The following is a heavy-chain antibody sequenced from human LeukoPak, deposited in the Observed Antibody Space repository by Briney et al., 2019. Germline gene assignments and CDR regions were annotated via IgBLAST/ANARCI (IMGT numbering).Heavy chain of an antibody. J-gene: IGHJ6*02. V-gene: IGHV1-2*02. CDR2: INPNSGGT. CDR3: AASSDENRGYQPDGMDV. Sequence: ASVKVSCKASGYTFTGYYMHWVRQAPGQGLEWMGWINPNSGGTNYAQKFQGRVTMTRDTSISTAYMELSRLRSDDTAVYYCAASSDENRGYQPDGMDVWGQGTTVTVSS. D-gene: IGHD6-25*01. CDR1: GYTFTGYY.